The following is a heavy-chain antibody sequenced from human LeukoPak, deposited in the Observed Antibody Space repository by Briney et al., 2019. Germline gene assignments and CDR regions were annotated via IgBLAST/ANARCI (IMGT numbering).Heavy chain of an antibody. J-gene: IGHJ3*02. V-gene: IGHV1-46*01. D-gene: IGHD6-6*01. CDR3: ARGEYSSPRSAFDI. CDR2: INPSGGST. CDR1: GYTFTGYY. Sequence: ASVKVSCKASGYTFTGYYMHWVRQAPGQGLEWMGWINPSGGSTTYAQKFQGRVTMTRDMSTSTVYMELSSLRSEDTAVYSCARGEYSSPRSAFDIWGQGTMVTVSS.